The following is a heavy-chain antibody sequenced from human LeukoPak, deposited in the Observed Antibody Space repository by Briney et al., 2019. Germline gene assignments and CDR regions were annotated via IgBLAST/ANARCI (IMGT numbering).Heavy chain of an antibody. Sequence: SETLSLTCAVYGGSFSGYYWSWIRQPPGKGLEWIGEINHSGSTNYNPSLKSRVTISVDTSKNQFSLKLSSVTAADTAVYYCARDSPGAGDSGYDRGSDYWGQGTLVTVSS. J-gene: IGHJ4*02. CDR2: INHSGST. CDR1: GGSFSGYY. V-gene: IGHV4-34*01. CDR3: ARDSPGAGDSGYDRGSDY. D-gene: IGHD5-12*01.